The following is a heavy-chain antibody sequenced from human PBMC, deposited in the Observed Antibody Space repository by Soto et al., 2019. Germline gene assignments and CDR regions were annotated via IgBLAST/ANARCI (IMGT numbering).Heavy chain of an antibody. CDR2: IYYSGST. Sequence: SETLSLTCTVSGRSISSYYWSWIRQPPGKGLEWIGYIYYSGSTNYNPSLKSRVTISVDTSKNQFSLKLSSVTAADTAVYYCARAYYDFWSGYTYYYYMDVWGKGTTVTVSS. J-gene: IGHJ6*03. V-gene: IGHV4-59*01. CDR3: ARAYYDFWSGYTYYYYMDV. D-gene: IGHD3-3*01. CDR1: GRSISSYY.